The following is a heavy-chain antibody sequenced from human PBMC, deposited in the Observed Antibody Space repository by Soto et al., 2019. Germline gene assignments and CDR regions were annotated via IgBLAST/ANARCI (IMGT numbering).Heavy chain of an antibody. Sequence: GGSLRLSCAASSFTFSNAWMNWVRQAPGKGLEWVGRIKSKTDGGTTDYAAPVKGRFTISRDDSKNTLYLQMNSLKTEDTAVYYCQRELLLNYYYGMDVWGQGTTVTV. J-gene: IGHJ6*02. V-gene: IGHV3-15*07. CDR3: QRELLLNYYYGMDV. CDR2: IKSKTDGGTT. CDR1: SFTFSNAW. D-gene: IGHD1-26*01.